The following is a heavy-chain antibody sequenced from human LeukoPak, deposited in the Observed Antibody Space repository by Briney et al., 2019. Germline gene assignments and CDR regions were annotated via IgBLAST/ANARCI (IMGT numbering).Heavy chain of an antibody. CDR1: GGTFSSYA. J-gene: IGHJ3*02. Sequence: SVKVSCEASGGTFSSYAISWVRQAPGQGLEWMGWIIPIFGTANYAQKFQGRVTITTDESTSTAYMELSSLRSEDTAVYYCASAPWDGYIFDAFDIWGQGTMVTVSS. D-gene: IGHD5-24*01. V-gene: IGHV1-69*05. CDR3: ASAPWDGYIFDAFDI. CDR2: IIPIFGTA.